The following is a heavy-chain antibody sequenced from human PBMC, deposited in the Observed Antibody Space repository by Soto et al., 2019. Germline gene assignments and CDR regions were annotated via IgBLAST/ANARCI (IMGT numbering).Heavy chain of an antibody. V-gene: IGHV1-69*02. D-gene: IGHD2-2*01. CDR1: GGTFSSYT. CDR3: ARGNCSSTSCYERGVLIDY. CDR2: IIPILGIA. J-gene: IGHJ4*02. Sequence: QVQLVQSGAEVKKPGSSVKVSCKASGGTFSSYTISWVRQAPGQGLEWMGRIIPILGIANYAQKFQGRVTITADKSTSTAYMELSSLRSEDTAVYYCARGNCSSTSCYERGVLIDYWGQGTLVTVSS.